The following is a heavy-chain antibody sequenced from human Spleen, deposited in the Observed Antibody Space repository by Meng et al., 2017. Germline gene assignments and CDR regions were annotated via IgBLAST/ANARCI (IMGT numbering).Heavy chain of an antibody. D-gene: IGHD2-2*01. CDR2: IDTNTGNP. CDR1: GYTFTHYA. CDR3: TRDGYSDCSSTSCFDY. Sequence: QVQLVQSGSELKKPGASVKVSCQASGYTFTHYAINWLRQAPGQGLEWMGWIDTNTGNPTYAQGFTGRFVFSLDTSVSTAYLQISSLKADDTAVYYCTRDGYSDCSSTSCFDYWGQGTLVTVSS. J-gene: IGHJ4*02. V-gene: IGHV7-4-1*02.